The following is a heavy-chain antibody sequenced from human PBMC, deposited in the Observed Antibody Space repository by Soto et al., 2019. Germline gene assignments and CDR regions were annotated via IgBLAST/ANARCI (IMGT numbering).Heavy chain of an antibody. J-gene: IGHJ4*02. CDR1: GYTITSDY. V-gene: IGHV1-8*02. CDR2: MNPNSGNT. D-gene: IGHD6-19*01. Sequence: SVTVSCQSSGYTITSDYMNWLRQAPGQGLEWMGWMNPNSGNTGYAKKFQGRVTMTRNTSISTAYMELSSLRSEDTAVYYCARGLQQWLVRVGFDYWGQGTLVTVSS. CDR3: ARGLQQWLVRVGFDY.